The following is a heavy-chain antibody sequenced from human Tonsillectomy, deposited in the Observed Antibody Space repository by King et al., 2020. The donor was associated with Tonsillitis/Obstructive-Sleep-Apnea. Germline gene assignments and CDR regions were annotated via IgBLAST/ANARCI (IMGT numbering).Heavy chain of an antibody. CDR2: ISAYNGNT. Sequence: QLVQSGAEVKKPGASVKVSCKASGYTFTSYVISWVRQAPGQGLEWMGWISAYNGNTNYAHKLQGRVTMTTDTSTSTAYMELRSLRSDDTAVYYCARGYSGYDYGYYYYYMDVWGKGTTVTVSS. J-gene: IGHJ6*03. CDR3: ARGYSGYDYGYYYYYMDV. V-gene: IGHV1-18*01. D-gene: IGHD5-12*01. CDR1: GYTFTSYV.